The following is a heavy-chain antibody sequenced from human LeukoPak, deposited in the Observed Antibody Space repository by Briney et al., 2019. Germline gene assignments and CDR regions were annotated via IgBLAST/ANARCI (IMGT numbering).Heavy chain of an antibody. Sequence: PGGSLRLSCAASGFTFDDYAMHWVRQAPGKGLEWVSGISWNSGTIGYADSVKGRFTISRDNAKNSLYLQMNSLRAEDTALYYCAKGKLDCSGGSCYSLSSYYFDYWGQGTLVTVSS. CDR2: ISWNSGTI. CDR1: GFTFDDYA. V-gene: IGHV3-9*01. CDR3: AKGKLDCSGGSCYSLSSYYFDY. D-gene: IGHD2-15*01. J-gene: IGHJ4*02.